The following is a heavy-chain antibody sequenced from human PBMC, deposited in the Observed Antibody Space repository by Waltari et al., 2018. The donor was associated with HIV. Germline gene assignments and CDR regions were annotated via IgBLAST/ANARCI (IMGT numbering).Heavy chain of an antibody. Sequence: QVQLQPSGPGLVKPSQTLPLPCAISGDSFSSNSAAWNWIRQSPSRGLEWLGRTYNRSKWYNDYAVSVKSRITINPDTSKNQFSLQLNSVTPEDTAVYYCARGLSIAAAAVDYWGQGTLVTVSS. CDR1: GDSFSSNSAA. V-gene: IGHV6-1*01. J-gene: IGHJ4*02. CDR3: ARGLSIAAAAVDY. CDR2: TYNRSKWYN. D-gene: IGHD6-13*01.